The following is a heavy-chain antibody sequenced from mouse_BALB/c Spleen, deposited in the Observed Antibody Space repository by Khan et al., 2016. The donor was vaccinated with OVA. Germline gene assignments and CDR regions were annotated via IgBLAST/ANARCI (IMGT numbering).Heavy chain of an antibody. V-gene: IGHV1-7*01. Sequence: VQLQQSGAELAKPGASVKMSCTASGYTFTSYWMHWIKQRPGQGLEWIGYINPTSGYTDYNQKFKDKATLTADKSSSTAYMQLSSLTSDGSAVYYCARDRIDYWGQGTALTVSS. CDR3: ARDRIDY. CDR2: INPTSGYT. J-gene: IGHJ2*01. CDR1: GYTFTSYW.